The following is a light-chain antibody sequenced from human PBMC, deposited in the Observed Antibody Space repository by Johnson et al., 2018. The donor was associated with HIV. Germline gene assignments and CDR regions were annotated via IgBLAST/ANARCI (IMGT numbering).Light chain of an antibody. CDR2: DNN. V-gene: IGLV1-51*01. CDR3: GTWDTSLSARGV. Sequence: QSVLTQPPSVSAAPGQKVTISCSGSSSNIENNYLSWYQQLPGTAPKLLIYDNNKRPSGIPDRFSGSKSGTSATLGITGLQTGDEADYYCGTWDTSLSARGVFGTGTKVTVL. J-gene: IGLJ1*01. CDR1: SSNIENNY.